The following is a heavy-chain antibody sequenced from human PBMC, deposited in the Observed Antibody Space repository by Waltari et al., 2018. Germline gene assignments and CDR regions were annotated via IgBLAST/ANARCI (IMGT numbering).Heavy chain of an antibody. CDR1: GFTFSSYA. D-gene: IGHD6-19*01. CDR3: AKGGYSSGWSLDY. Sequence: EVQLLESGGGLVQPGGSLRLSCAASGFTFSSYAMSWVRQAPGKGLEWVSAISGSGGSTYYADSVKGRFTISRDNSKNTLYLQINSLRAEDTAVYYCAKGGYSSGWSLDYWGQGTLVTVSS. CDR2: ISGSGGST. J-gene: IGHJ4*02. V-gene: IGHV3-23*01.